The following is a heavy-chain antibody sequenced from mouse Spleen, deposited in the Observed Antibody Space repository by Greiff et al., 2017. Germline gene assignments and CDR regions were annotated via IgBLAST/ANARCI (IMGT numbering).Heavy chain of an antibody. D-gene: IGHD3-2*01. CDR2: ISSGGSYT. J-gene: IGHJ3*01. Sequence: EVMLVESGGGLVKPGGSLKLSCAASGFTFSSYAMSWVRQTPEKRLEWVATISSGGSYTYYPDSVKGRFTISRDNAKNTLYLQMSSLRSEDTAMYYCARADSSGPAWFAYWGQGTLVTVSA. V-gene: IGHV5-9-1*01. CDR3: ARADSSGPAWFAY. CDR1: GFTFSSYA.